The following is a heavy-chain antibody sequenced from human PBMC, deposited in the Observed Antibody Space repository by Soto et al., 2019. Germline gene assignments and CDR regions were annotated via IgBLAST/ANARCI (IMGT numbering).Heavy chain of an antibody. CDR1: GFTFSSYG. CDR2: ISYDGSNK. Sequence: GGSLRLSCAASGFTFSSYGMHWVRQAPGKGLEWVAVISYDGSNKYYADSVKGRFTISRDNSKNTLYLQMNSLRAEDTAVYYCARNQIVLVPAAPFDPWGQGTLVTVS. V-gene: IGHV3-30*03. CDR3: ARNQIVLVPAAPFDP. J-gene: IGHJ5*02. D-gene: IGHD2-2*01.